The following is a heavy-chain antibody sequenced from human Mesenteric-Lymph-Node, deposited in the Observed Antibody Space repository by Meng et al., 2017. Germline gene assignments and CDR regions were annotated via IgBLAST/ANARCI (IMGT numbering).Heavy chain of an antibody. J-gene: IGHJ4*02. V-gene: IGHV4-34*01. CDR2: INHSGST. D-gene: IGHD3-10*01. CDR1: GGSFSGYY. Sequence: QGQLQRGGAGLLKPSETLSLTCAVYGGSFSGYYWSWIRQPPGKGLEWIGEINHSGSTNYNPSLKSRVTISVDTSKNQFSLKLSSVTAADTAVYYCASSMVRGVTAGWGQGTLVTVSS. CDR3: ASSMVRGVTAG.